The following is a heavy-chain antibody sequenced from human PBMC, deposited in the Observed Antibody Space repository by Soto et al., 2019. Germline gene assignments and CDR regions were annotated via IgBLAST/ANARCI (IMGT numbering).Heavy chain of an antibody. CDR3: ASRLFGWFGEFHGMDA. J-gene: IGHJ6*02. CDR1: GYTFTSYY. D-gene: IGHD3-10*01. CDR2: INPSGGST. V-gene: IGHV1-46*01. Sequence: ASVKVSCKASGYTFTSYYMHWVRQAPGQGLEWMGIINPSGGSTSYAQKFQGRVTMTRDTSTSTVYMELSSLRSEDTAVYYCASRLFGWFGEFHGMDAWGQGTTVTVSS.